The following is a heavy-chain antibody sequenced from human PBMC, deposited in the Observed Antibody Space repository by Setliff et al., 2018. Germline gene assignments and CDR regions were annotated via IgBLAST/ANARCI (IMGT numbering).Heavy chain of an antibody. CDR3: ARTLYDYDILTGPGYYFDY. Sequence: PSETLSLTCAVSGGSISSSNWWGWVRQPPGKGLEWLGEISHSRSTNYNPSLKSRVTISVDTSKHQFSLKLSSVTAADTAVYYSARTLYDYDILTGPGYYFDYWGQGTLVTVSS. D-gene: IGHD3-9*01. CDR2: ISHSRST. CDR1: GGSISSSNW. V-gene: IGHV4-4*02. J-gene: IGHJ4*02.